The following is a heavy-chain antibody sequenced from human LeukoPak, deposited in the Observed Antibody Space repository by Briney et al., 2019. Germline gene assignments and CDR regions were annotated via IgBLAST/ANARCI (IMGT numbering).Heavy chain of an antibody. CDR1: GFTVSSNY. D-gene: IGHD1-26*01. J-gene: IGHJ4*02. CDR2: IYSGGST. V-gene: IGHV3-53*01. CDR3: ARDGSGSYSFDY. Sequence: PGGSLRLSCAASGFTVSSNYMSWVRQAPGKGLGWVSVIYSGGSTYYADSVKGRFTISRDNSKNTLYLQMNSLRAEDTAVYYCARDGSGSYSFDYWGQGTLVTVSS.